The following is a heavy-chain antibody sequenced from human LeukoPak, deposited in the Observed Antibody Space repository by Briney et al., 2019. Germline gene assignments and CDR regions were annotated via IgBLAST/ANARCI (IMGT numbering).Heavy chain of an antibody. D-gene: IGHD3-3*01. Sequence: ASVKVSCKASGYTFTSYGISWVQQAPGQGLEWMGWISAYNGNTNYAQKLQGRVTMTTDTSTSTAYMELRSLRSDDTAVYYCAREGPNAYYDFWSGYYHYYYYMDVWGKGTTVTVSS. CDR1: GYTFTSYG. V-gene: IGHV1-18*01. CDR2: ISAYNGNT. CDR3: AREGPNAYYDFWSGYYHYYYYMDV. J-gene: IGHJ6*03.